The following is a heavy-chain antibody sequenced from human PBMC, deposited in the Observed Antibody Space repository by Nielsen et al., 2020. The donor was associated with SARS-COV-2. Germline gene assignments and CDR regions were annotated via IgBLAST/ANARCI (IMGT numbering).Heavy chain of an antibody. V-gene: IGHV1-18*04. Sequence: ASVKVSCKASANTFFSYSIIWVRQAPGQGLEWMGRISANNGNVKYAQNLQDRVTMTADASTSTVYMDLRRLRSDDTAVYYCARVGSGVVPGPLGIGMWYSYYYMDVWGKGTTVTVSS. CDR1: ANTFFSYS. D-gene: IGHD2-2*01. CDR2: ISANNGNV. CDR3: ARVGSGVVPGPLGIGMWYSYYYMDV. J-gene: IGHJ6*03.